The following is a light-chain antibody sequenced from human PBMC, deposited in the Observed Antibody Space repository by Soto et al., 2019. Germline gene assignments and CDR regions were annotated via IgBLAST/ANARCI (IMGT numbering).Light chain of an antibody. J-gene: IGKJ2*01. Sequence: DIVMTQSPDSLAVSLGERATINCKSSQSVLYSSNNKNYLAWYQQIPGQPPKLLIYWASTRESGVPDRFSGSGSGTDFTLTISSLQAEDVAVYYCQQYYGTPYTFGQGTKLEIK. CDR2: WAS. CDR3: QQYYGTPYT. CDR1: QSVLYSSNNKNY. V-gene: IGKV4-1*01.